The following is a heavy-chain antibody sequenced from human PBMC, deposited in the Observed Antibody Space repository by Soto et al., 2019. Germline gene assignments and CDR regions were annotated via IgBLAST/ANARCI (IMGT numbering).Heavy chain of an antibody. D-gene: IGHD3-3*01. CDR1: GGSVSSGSYY. V-gene: IGHV4-61*01. CDR2: IYYSGST. Sequence: SETLSLTCTVSGGSVSSGSYYWSWIRQPPGKGLEWIGYIYYSGSTSYDPSLKSRVTISVDTSKNQLSLKLSSVSAADTAVYYCERGRPQNHDFCSGYYRSLDSWFDPGGQGTLVTVSS. CDR3: ERGRPQNHDFCSGYYRSLDSWFDP. J-gene: IGHJ5*02.